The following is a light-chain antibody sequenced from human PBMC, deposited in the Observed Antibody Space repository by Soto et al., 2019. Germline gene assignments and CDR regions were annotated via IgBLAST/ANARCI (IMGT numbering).Light chain of an antibody. CDR1: SGSVSTTYY. CDR3: MLYMGGGLVV. Sequence: QAVVTQEPSFSVSPGGTVTLTCGLTSGSVSTTYYPSWYQQTPGQAPRTLIYSTNIRSSGVPDRFSGSILGNKAALTITGAQGDDESDYHCMLYMGGGLVVFGGGTTLTVL. V-gene: IGLV8-61*01. J-gene: IGLJ2*01. CDR2: STN.